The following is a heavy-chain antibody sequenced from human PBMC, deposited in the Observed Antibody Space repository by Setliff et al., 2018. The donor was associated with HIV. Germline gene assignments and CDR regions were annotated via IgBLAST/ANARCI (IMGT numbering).Heavy chain of an antibody. Sequence: ETLSLTCTVSGVSITSTNFYWGWIRQPPGKGLEWIGSISSGGNTYYNTSLKSRVTMSIDTSNNQFSLKLSSVTAADTSVYHCARLYLNTGGYWASTYRYLDLWGRGTLVTAPQ. CDR1: GVSITSTNFY. J-gene: IGHJ2*01. D-gene: IGHD2-8*02. CDR2: ISSGGNT. V-gene: IGHV4-39*01. CDR3: ARLYLNTGGYWASTYRYLDL.